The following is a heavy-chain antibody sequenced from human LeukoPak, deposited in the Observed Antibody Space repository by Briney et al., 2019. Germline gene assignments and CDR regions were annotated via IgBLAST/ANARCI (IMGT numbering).Heavy chain of an antibody. J-gene: IGHJ4*02. CDR1: GGSFSGYY. D-gene: IGHD3-10*01. CDR3: ARGGSYYYGSGSYSY. CDR2: INHSGST. V-gene: IGHV4-34*01. Sequence: SETLSLTCAVYGGSFSGYYWNWIRQPPGKGLEWIGEINHSGSTNYNPSLKSRVTISVDTSKNQFSLKLSSVTAADTAVYYCARGGSYYYGSGSYSYWGQGTLVTVSS.